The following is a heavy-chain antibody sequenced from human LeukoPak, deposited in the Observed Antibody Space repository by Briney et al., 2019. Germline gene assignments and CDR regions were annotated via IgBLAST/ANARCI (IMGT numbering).Heavy chain of an antibody. Sequence: ASVKVSCKASGYTFTGYYMHWVRQAPGQGLEWMGRISPNSGGTNYAQKFQGRVTMTRDTSISTAYMELSRLRSDDTAVYYCARDLDILTGYLHWFDPWGQGTLVTVSS. CDR1: GYTFTGYY. CDR2: ISPNSGGT. CDR3: ARDLDILTGYLHWFDP. J-gene: IGHJ5*02. V-gene: IGHV1-2*06. D-gene: IGHD3-9*01.